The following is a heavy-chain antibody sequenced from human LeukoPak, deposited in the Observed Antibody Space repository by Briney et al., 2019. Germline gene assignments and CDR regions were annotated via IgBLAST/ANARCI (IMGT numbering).Heavy chain of an antibody. D-gene: IGHD3-10*01. CDR2: ISSTGTYM. CDR1: GFTFSSYA. J-gene: IGHJ3*02. V-gene: IGHV3-21*01. Sequence: PGRSLRLSCAASGFTFSSYAMHWVRQAPGKGLEWVSSISSTGTYMYYADSVKGRFTISRDNAKNSLYLQMNSLRAEDTAVYYCARDPVRGALDGFDIWGQGTMVTVSS. CDR3: ARDPVRGALDGFDI.